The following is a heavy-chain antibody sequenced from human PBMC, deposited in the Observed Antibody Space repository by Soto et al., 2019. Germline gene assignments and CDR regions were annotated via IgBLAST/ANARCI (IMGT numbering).Heavy chain of an antibody. Sequence: SETLSLTCTVSGGSISSYYWSWIRQPPGKGLEWIGYIYYSGSPYNNPSLKSRVTISADTSMNQFSLALTSVTAADTAMYYCARGSTTEKVDSWGQGILVTVSS. CDR1: GGSISSYY. CDR3: ARGSTTEKVDS. V-gene: IGHV4-59*08. CDR2: IYYSGSP. J-gene: IGHJ4*02.